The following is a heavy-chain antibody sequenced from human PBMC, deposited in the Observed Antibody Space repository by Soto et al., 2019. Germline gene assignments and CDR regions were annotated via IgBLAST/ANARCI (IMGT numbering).Heavy chain of an antibody. V-gene: IGHV3-7*01. CDR3: ARATSVDAY. Sequence: EVQLVESGGDLVQPGGSLRLSCAASGFAFSGYWMSWVRQAPGKGLEGVANIKQDGSEKYYVDSVKGRFTISRDNAKNSRYLQMNSRRVEDTAVYYCARATSVDAYWGQGTLVTVSS. CDR2: IKQDGSEK. CDR1: GFAFSGYW. J-gene: IGHJ4*02. D-gene: IGHD5-12*01.